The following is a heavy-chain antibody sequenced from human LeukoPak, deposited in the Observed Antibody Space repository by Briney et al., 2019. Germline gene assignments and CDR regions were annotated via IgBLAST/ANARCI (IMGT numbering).Heavy chain of an antibody. J-gene: IGHJ6*03. D-gene: IGHD5-12*01. CDR1: GFTFSIYA. V-gene: IGHV3-23*01. Sequence: PGGSLRLSCAASGFTFSIYAMSWVRQAPGRGLEGVSAISGSGGSTYYADSVKGRFTTSRDNSKNTLYLQMNSLRAEDTAVYYCAKAPRYSGYDYYYYYYMDVWGKGTTVTISS. CDR2: ISGSGGST. CDR3: AKAPRYSGYDYYYYYYMDV.